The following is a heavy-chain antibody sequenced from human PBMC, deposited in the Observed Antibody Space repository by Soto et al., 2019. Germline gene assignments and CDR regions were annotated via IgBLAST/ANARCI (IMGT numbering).Heavy chain of an antibody. Sequence: LRLSCAASGFTFSNAWMSWVRQAPGEGLEWVGRIKSKTDGGTTDYAAPVKGRFTISRDDSKDTLYLQMNSLKTEDTAVYYCTTAQAVADSGTTYWYFDLWGRGTLVTVSS. V-gene: IGHV3-15*01. CDR1: GFTFSNAW. D-gene: IGHD6-19*01. J-gene: IGHJ2*01. CDR2: IKSKTDGGTT. CDR3: TTAQAVADSGTTYWYFDL.